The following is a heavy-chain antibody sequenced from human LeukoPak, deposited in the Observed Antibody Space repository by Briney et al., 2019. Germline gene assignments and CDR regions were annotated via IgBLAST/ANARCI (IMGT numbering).Heavy chain of an antibody. CDR2: IIPIFGTA. CDR1: GGTFSSYA. J-gene: IGHJ3*02. D-gene: IGHD1-26*01. V-gene: IGHV1-69*13. CDR3: ARAKVGATIGAAFDI. Sequence: ASVKVSCKASGGTFSSYAISWVRQAPGQGLEWMGGIIPIFGTANYAQKFQGRVTITADESTSTAYMELSSLRSDDTAVYYCARAKVGATIGAAFDIWGQGTMVTVSS.